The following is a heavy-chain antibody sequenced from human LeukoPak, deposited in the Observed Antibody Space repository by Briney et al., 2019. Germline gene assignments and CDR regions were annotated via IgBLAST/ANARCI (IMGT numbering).Heavy chain of an antibody. CDR1: GYTFTSYD. V-gene: IGHV1-8*01. J-gene: IGHJ4*02. D-gene: IGHD6-19*01. Sequence: ASVKVSCKASGYTFTSYDINWVRQAPGQGLESMGWMNPNSGNTGYAQKFQGRVTMTRNTSISTAYMELSSLRSEDTAVYYCARGLWGAVAGTGYYFDYWGQGTLVTVSS. CDR2: MNPNSGNT. CDR3: ARGLWGAVAGTGYYFDY.